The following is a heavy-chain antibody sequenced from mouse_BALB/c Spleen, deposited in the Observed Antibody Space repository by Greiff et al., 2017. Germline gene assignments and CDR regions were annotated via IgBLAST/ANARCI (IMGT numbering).Heavy chain of an antibody. CDR1: GYTFSSYW. CDR3: ARREATTVVAPDY. J-gene: IGHJ2*01. D-gene: IGHD1-1*01. V-gene: IGHV1-9*01. Sequence: LQESGAELMKPGASVKISCKATGYTFSSYWIEWVKQRPGHGLEWIGEILPGSGSTNYNEKFKGKATFTADTSSNTAYMQLSSLTSEDSAVYYCARREATTVVAPDYWGQGTTLTVSS. CDR2: ILPGSGST.